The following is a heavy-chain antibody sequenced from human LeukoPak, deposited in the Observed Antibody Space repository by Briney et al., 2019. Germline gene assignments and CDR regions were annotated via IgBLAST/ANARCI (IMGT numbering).Heavy chain of an antibody. V-gene: IGHV3-23*01. CDR1: GFIFSTYE. Sequence: GGSLRLSCAASGFIFSTYEMSWVRQAPGKGLEWVSSISGSGGGTYYVDSVKGRFTISRDNSKNTLYLQMNSLRAEDTAIYYCAKDQSGDYLSWFDPWGQGTLVTVSS. J-gene: IGHJ5*02. CDR2: ISGSGGGT. CDR3: AKDQSGDYLSWFDP. D-gene: IGHD4-17*01.